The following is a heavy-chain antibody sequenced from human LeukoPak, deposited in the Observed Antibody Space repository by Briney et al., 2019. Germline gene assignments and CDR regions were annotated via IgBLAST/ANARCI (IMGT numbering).Heavy chain of an antibody. J-gene: IGHJ4*02. CDR2: ISYDGSNK. CDR1: GFTFSSYG. CDR3: ATYYYDSSGSPFDY. V-gene: IGHV3-30*03. Sequence: GGSLRLSCAASGFTFSSYGMHWARQAPGKGLEWVAVISYDGSNKYYADSVKGRFTISRDNSKNTLYLQMNSLRAEDTAVYYCATYYYDSSGSPFDYWGQGTLVTVSS. D-gene: IGHD3-22*01.